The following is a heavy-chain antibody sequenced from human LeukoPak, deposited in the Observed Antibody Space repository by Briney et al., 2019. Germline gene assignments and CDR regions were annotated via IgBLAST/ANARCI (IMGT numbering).Heavy chain of an antibody. Sequence: GGSLRLSCAASGFTFSSYRMNWVRQSPGKGLEWVSYISGVPISGTTSTISYADSVKGRFTISRDNSKDTVYLQMNSLRTEDTAVYYCAKNRDSSDYPRDFDYWGQGSLVTVSS. V-gene: IGHV3-48*01. CDR3: AKNRDSSDYPRDFDY. D-gene: IGHD3-22*01. CDR2: ISGVPISGTTSTI. J-gene: IGHJ4*02. CDR1: GFTFSSYR.